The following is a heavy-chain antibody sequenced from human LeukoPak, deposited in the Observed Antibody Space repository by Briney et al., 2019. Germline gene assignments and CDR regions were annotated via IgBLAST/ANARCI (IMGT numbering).Heavy chain of an antibody. CDR3: ARIASGTNFDY. CDR1: GCSLSTRGMG. CDR2: IDWDDDK. Sequence: SGPTLVKPPQTLTLTGTFSGCSLSTRGMGVGWIRQPPGKALELLARIDWDDDKFYSTSLKTRLTISKDTSKNPVVLTLPTVDPVDTATYFCARIASGTNFDYWGQGTLVTVSS. D-gene: IGHD1-1*01. V-gene: IGHV2-70*04. J-gene: IGHJ4*02.